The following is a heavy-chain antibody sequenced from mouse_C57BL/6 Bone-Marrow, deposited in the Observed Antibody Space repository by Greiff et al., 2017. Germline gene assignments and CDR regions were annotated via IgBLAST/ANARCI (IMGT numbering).Heavy chain of an antibody. Sequence: VQLQQSGAKLVRPGASVKLSCTASGFNIKDDYIHWVKQRPEQGLEWIGWIDPEIGDTEYASKFQVKATITSDTSSNTAYLQLSSLTSEDTAVYYCSSFDGNYFDFWGQGTPLTVAS. CDR1: GFNIKDDY. V-gene: IGHV14-4*01. J-gene: IGHJ2*01. CDR3: SSFDGNYFDF. D-gene: IGHD2-3*01. CDR2: IDPEIGDT.